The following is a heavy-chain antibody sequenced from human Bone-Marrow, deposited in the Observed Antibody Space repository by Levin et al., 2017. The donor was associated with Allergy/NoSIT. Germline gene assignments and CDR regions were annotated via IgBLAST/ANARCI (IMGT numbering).Heavy chain of an antibody. Sequence: SQTLSLTCTVSGVYISNSYWSWIRQLPGQGLEWIGYIYNSENTNHNPSLKSRVTISVDRSASQFSLNLTSMTAADTAVYYCARVRAVGGTHFFDYWGQGTLVTVSS. CDR2: IYNSENT. D-gene: IGHD6-19*01. CDR3: ARVRAVGGTHFFDY. V-gene: IGHV4-4*09. J-gene: IGHJ4*02. CDR1: GVYISNSY.